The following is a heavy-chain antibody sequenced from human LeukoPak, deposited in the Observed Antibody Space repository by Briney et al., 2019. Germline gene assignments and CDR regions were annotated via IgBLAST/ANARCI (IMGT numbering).Heavy chain of an antibody. Sequence: GGSLRLSCAASGFTFSNAWMSWVRQAPGKGLEWVGRIKSKTDGGTTDYAAPVKGRFTISRDDSKNTLYLQMNSLKTEDTAVYYCTTDPGFTVRELSGAFDIWGQGTMVTVSS. CDR2: IKSKTDGGTT. CDR3: TTDPGFTVRELSGAFDI. V-gene: IGHV3-15*01. D-gene: IGHD3-10*01. J-gene: IGHJ3*02. CDR1: GFTFSNAW.